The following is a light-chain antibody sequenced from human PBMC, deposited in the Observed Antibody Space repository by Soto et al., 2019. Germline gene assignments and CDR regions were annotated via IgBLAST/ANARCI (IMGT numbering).Light chain of an antibody. CDR3: QQTYRSPYT. Sequence: DIQMTQSPSPLSASLGDRVTISCRASQTIRKYLNWYQQQPGQAPTLLLYGGSNLQSGVPSRFTGAGDGTNFTLAITGLQPGDFATYYCQQTYRSPYTFGQGTKVEMK. CDR2: GGS. J-gene: IGKJ2*01. CDR1: QTIRKY. V-gene: IGKV1-39*01.